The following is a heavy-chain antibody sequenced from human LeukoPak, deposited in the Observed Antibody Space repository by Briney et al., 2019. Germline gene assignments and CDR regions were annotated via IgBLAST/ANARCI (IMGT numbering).Heavy chain of an antibody. Sequence: GSSVKVSCKASGGTFSSYAISWVRQAPGQGLEWMGRIIPILGIAIYAQKFQGRVTITADKSTSTAYMELSSLRSEDTAVYYCARYGRNGSTAAGVFGYWGQGTLVTVSS. D-gene: IGHD3-16*02. J-gene: IGHJ4*02. V-gene: IGHV1-69*04. CDR2: IIPILGIA. CDR3: ARYGRNGSTAAGVFGY. CDR1: GGTFSSYA.